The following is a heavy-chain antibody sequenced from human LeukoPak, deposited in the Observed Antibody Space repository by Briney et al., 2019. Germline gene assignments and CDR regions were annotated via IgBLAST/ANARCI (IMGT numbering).Heavy chain of an antibody. D-gene: IGHD3-22*01. CDR2: IYHSGST. CDR1: GGSISSGGYS. V-gene: IGHV4-30-2*01. CDR3: ARGPYDSSGYYYPHY. J-gene: IGHJ4*02. Sequence: PSETLSLTCAVSGGSISSGGYSWSWIRQPPGKGLEWIGYIYHSGSTYYNPSLKSRVTISVDTSKNQFSLKLSSVTAADTAVYYCARGPYDSSGYYYPHYWGQGTLVTVSS.